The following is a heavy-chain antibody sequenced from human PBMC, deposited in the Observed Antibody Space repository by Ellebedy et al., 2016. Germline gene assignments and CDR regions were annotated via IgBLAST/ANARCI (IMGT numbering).Heavy chain of an antibody. V-gene: IGHV4-34*01. D-gene: IGHD6-6*01. CDR3: ARTPGAARPVSYYYYMDV. CDR2: INHSGST. J-gene: IGHJ6*03. Sequence: SETLSLTXAAYGGSFSGYYWSWIRQPPGKGLEWIGEINHSGSTNYNPSLKSRVTISVDTSKNQFSLKLSSVTAADTAVYYCARTPGAARPVSYYYYMDVWGKGTTVTVSS. CDR1: GGSFSGYY.